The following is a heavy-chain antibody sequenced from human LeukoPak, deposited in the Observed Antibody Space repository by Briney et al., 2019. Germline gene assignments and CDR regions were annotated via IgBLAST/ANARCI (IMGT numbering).Heavy chain of an antibody. D-gene: IGHD4-17*01. CDR2: INPNSGGT. V-gene: IGHV1-2*06. CDR1: GYTFTGYY. Sequence: ASVKVSCKASGYTFTGYYMHWVRQAPGQGLEWMGRINPNSGGTSYAQKFQGRVTMTRDTSISTAYMELSRLRSDDTAVYYCASRVPIDYGDQGRVVYWGQGTLVTVSS. CDR3: ASRVPIDYGDQGRVVY. J-gene: IGHJ4*02.